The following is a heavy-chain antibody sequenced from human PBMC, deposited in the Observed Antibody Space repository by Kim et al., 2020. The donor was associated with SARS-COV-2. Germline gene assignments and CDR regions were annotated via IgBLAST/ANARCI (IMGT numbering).Heavy chain of an antibody. J-gene: IGHJ4*02. D-gene: IGHD6-6*01. V-gene: IGHV3-13*01. CDR3: ARGSPEFDY. Sequence: DKTYPGSVNGRYTISREHARNSLYLQMNSLRAGDTSVYYCARGSPEFDYWGQGTLVTVSS. CDR2: DK.